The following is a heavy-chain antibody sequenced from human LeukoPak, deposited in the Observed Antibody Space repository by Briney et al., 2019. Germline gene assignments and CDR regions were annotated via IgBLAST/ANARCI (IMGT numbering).Heavy chain of an antibody. V-gene: IGHV1-2*04. CDR2: INPNSGGT. Sequence: ASVKVSCKASGYTFTGYYMHWVRQAPGQGLEWMGWINPNSGGTNYAQKFQGWVTMTRDTSISTAYMELSRLRSDDTAVYYCAKSLTYYDFCDAFDIWGQGTMVTVSS. CDR3: AKSLTYYDFCDAFDI. D-gene: IGHD3-3*01. J-gene: IGHJ3*02. CDR1: GYTFTGYY.